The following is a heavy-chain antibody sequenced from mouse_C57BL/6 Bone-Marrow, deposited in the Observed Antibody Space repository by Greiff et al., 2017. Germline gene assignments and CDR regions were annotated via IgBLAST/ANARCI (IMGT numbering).Heavy chain of an antibody. V-gene: IGHV5-9*01. CDR1: GFTFSSYT. Sequence: EVKLVESGGGLVKPGGSLTLSCAASGFTFSSYTMSWVRQTPEKRLQWVAALSGGGGNTYYPDSVKGRFTISRDNDKNILYRQMSSLRSDDTALYYCSRQVTTVLATKYFDVWGTGTTVTVSS. CDR3: SRQVTTVLATKYFDV. J-gene: IGHJ1*03. D-gene: IGHD1-1*01. CDR2: LSGGGGNT.